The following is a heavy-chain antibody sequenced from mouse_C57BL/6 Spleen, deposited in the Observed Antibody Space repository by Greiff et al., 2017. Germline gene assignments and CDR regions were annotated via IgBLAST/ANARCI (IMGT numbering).Heavy chain of an antibody. V-gene: IGHV5-6*01. Sequence: EVKLMESGGDLVKPGGSLKLSCAASGFTFSSYGMSWVRQTPDKRLEWVATLSSGGSYPYYPDSVTGRFTISRDNAKNTLYLQMSSLKSEDTAMYYCARHPPYDYDVGEFGYWGQETLVTVSA. J-gene: IGHJ3*01. D-gene: IGHD2-4*01. CDR1: GFTFSSYG. CDR2: LSSGGSYP. CDR3: ARHPPYDYDVGEFGY.